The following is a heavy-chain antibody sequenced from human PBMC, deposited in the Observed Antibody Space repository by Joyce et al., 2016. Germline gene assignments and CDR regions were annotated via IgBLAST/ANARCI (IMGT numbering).Heavy chain of an antibody. CDR2: ISCEGNNK. J-gene: IGHJ3*02. Sequence: QVQLVESGGGVVQPGRSLRLSCAASGFTFSRFAMHLIRQAPGKGMACMTFISCEGNNKYSPDSVKGRFTISRDNSKNTLFLQINSLRPDDTAVYYCARVQFSGSYQNDGLDIWGQGTMVTVS. CDR1: GFTFSRFA. D-gene: IGHD1-26*01. V-gene: IGHV3-30-3*01. CDR3: ARVQFSGSYQNDGLDI.